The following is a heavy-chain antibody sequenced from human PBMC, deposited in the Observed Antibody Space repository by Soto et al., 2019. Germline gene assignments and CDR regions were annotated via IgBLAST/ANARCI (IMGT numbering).Heavy chain of an antibody. CDR1: GFTFSNAW. CDR2: IKSKTDGGTT. Sequence: GSLRLSCAASGFTFSNAWMNWVRQAPGKGLEWVGRIKSKTDGGTTDYAAPVKGRFTISRDDSKNTLYLQMNSLKTEDTAVYYCTTVLAYYYDSSGYYPYGMDVWGQGTTVTVSS. CDR3: TTVLAYYYDSSGYYPYGMDV. V-gene: IGHV3-15*07. D-gene: IGHD3-22*01. J-gene: IGHJ6*02.